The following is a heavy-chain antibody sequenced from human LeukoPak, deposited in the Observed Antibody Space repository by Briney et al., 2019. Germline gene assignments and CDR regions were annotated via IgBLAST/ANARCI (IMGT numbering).Heavy chain of an antibody. J-gene: IGHJ5*02. CDR1: GYSFTNYW. Sequence: GESLKISCKGSGYSFTNYWIGWVRQMPGKGLEWMGIMYPGDSNTSYSPSFQGQVTISADKSITTAYLQWSSLKASDTAMYYCMRLNYYDSGSYYNVNYNWFDPWGQGTLVTVSS. V-gene: IGHV5-51*01. CDR3: MRLNYYDSGSYYNVNYNWFDP. D-gene: IGHD3-10*01. CDR2: MYPGDSNT.